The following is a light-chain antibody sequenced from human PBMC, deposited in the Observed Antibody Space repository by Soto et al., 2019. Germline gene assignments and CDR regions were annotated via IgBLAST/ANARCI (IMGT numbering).Light chain of an antibody. J-gene: IGKJ4*01. CDR2: GAS. V-gene: IGKV3-15*01. Sequence: EILLTQSPATLSMSPGERATLSCRASQSVGSNLAWYQQQPGQAPRLLVYGASTRATEIPARFSCSGSGTEFTLTLSSLQSEDFAVYYCQQYNDWPLTFGGGTKVEIK. CDR1: QSVGSN. CDR3: QQYNDWPLT.